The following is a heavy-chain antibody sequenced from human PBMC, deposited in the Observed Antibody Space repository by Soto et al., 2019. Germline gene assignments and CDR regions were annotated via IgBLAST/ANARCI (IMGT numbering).Heavy chain of an antibody. Sequence: GASVKVSCKASGFTFTSSAVQWVRQARGQRLEWIGWIVVGSGSTNYNPSLKSRVTISVDTSKDQFSLKLNSMTAADTAVYYCARHNYGSGSTYFDYWGQGTLVTVSS. J-gene: IGHJ4*02. CDR1: GFTFTSSA. V-gene: IGHV1-58*01. CDR3: ARHNYGSGSTYFDY. D-gene: IGHD3-10*01. CDR2: IVVGSGST.